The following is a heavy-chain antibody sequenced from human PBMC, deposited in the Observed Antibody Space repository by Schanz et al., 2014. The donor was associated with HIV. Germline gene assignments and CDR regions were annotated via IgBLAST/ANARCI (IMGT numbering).Heavy chain of an antibody. CDR2: ISYDGTDK. J-gene: IGHJ5*02. CDR3: ARGQPLVQRWFDP. V-gene: IGHV3-30*03. D-gene: IGHD6-13*01. CDR1: GFTFDIYG. Sequence: QVQLVESGGGVVQPGRSLRLSCAASGFTFDIYGIHWVRQAPGKGLEWVAVISYDGTDKKFADSVKGRFTISRDNSKNTLYLQMKSLRPEDTAVYYCARGQPLVQRWFDPWGQGTLVTVSS.